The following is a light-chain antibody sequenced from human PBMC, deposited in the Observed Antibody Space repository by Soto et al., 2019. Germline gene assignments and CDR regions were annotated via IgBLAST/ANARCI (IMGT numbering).Light chain of an antibody. CDR1: SSDVGGYNY. CDR2: GVN. V-gene: IGLV2-8*01. CDR3: SSYAGSSNV. J-gene: IGLJ1*01. Sequence: QSVLTQPPSASGSPGQSVAISCTGTSSDVGGYNYVSWYQQHPGKAPKPMIYGVNKRPSGVPDRFSGSKSGNTASLTVSGLQAEDEADYYCSSYAGSSNVFGTGTKVTVL.